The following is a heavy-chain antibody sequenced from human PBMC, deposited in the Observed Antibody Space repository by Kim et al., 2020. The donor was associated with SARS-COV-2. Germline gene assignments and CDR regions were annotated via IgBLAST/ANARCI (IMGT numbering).Heavy chain of an antibody. CDR2: IYYSGST. Sequence: SETLSLTCTVSGGSISSYYWSWIRQPPGKGLEWIGYIYYSGSTNYNPSLKSRVTISVDTSKNQFSLKLSSVTAADTAVYYCARGEGYFDLWGRGTLVTVSS. CDR3: ARGEGYFDL. J-gene: IGHJ2*01. V-gene: IGHV4-59*01. CDR1: GGSISSYY.